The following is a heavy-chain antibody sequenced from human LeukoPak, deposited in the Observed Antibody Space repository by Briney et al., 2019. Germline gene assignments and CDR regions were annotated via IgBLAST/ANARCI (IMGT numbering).Heavy chain of an antibody. Sequence: GGSLRLSCAASGFTFSSYAMSWVRQAPGKGLEWVSAISGSGGSTYYADSVKGRFTISRDNSKNEVFLHINSLRAEDTAVYFCARKAAAAHDAFDVWGQGTMVTVSS. CDR2: ISGSGGST. V-gene: IGHV3-23*01. CDR3: ARKAAAAHDAFDV. CDR1: GFTFSSYA. J-gene: IGHJ3*01. D-gene: IGHD6-13*01.